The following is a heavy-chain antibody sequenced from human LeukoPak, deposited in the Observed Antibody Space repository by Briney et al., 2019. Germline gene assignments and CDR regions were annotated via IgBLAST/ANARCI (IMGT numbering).Heavy chain of an antibody. CDR3: ARGNIAARQPPFDY. V-gene: IGHV1-8*03. CDR1: GYTFTSYD. Sequence: ASVKVSCKASGYTFTSYDINWVRQATGQGLEWMGWMNPNSGNTGYAQKFQGRVTITRNTSISTAYMELSSLRSEDTAVYYCARGNIAARQPPFDYWGQGTLVTVSS. CDR2: MNPNSGNT. J-gene: IGHJ4*02. D-gene: IGHD6-6*01.